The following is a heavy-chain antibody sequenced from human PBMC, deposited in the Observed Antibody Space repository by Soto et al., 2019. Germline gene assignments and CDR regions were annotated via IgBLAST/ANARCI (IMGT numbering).Heavy chain of an antibody. CDR2: IYYSGST. CDR3: ARGPYSGNAIDY. D-gene: IGHD4-4*01. V-gene: IGHV4-31*03. Sequence: QVQLQESGPGLVKPSQTLSLTCTVSGGSITSAGYYWTWIRQHPGKGLEWIGYIYYSGSTYYNPSLKSRLSISVDTSKNQFSRRLSSVTAADTAVYYCARGPYSGNAIDYWGLGTLVTVSS. CDR1: GGSITSAGYY. J-gene: IGHJ4*02.